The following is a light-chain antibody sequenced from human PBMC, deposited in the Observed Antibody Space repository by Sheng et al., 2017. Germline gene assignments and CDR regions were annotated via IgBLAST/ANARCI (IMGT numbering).Light chain of an antibody. V-gene: IGLV3-19*01. CDR1: SLRSYY. CDR3: NSYTSSSALVL. CDR2: GKN. J-gene: IGLJ2*01. Sequence: SSELTQDPAVSVALGQTVRITCQGDSLRSYYASWYQQKPGQAPVLVIYGKNNRPSGIPDRFSGSSSGNTASLTITGAQAEDEADYYCNSYTSSSALVLFGGGTKLTVL.